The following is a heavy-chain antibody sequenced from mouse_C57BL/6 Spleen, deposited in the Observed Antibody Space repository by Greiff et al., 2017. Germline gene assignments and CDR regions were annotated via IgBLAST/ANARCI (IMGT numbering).Heavy chain of an antibody. J-gene: IGHJ1*03. D-gene: IGHD2-14*01. CDR2: ISYDGSN. CDR3: ARAGTGYFDV. Sequence: EVKVEESGPGLVKPSQSLSLTCSVTGYSITSGYYWNWIRQFPGNKLEWMGYISYDGSNNYNPSLKNRIAITRDTSTNQFFLKLNSVTTEYTATYYCARAGTGYFDVWGTGTTVTVSS. V-gene: IGHV3-6*01. CDR1: GYSITSGYY.